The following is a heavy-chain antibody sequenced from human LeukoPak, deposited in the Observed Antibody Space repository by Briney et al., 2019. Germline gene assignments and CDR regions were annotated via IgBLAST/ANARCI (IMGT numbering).Heavy chain of an antibody. V-gene: IGHV1-69*04. Sequence: PVKVSCKASGGTFSSYAISWVRQAPGQGLEWMGRIIPILGIANYAQKFQGRVTITADKSTSTAYMELSSLRSEDTAVYYCARGFGGVIVIDPPGYWGQGTLVTVSS. J-gene: IGHJ4*02. CDR1: GGTFSSYA. D-gene: IGHD3-16*02. CDR2: IIPILGIA. CDR3: ARGFGGVIVIDPPGY.